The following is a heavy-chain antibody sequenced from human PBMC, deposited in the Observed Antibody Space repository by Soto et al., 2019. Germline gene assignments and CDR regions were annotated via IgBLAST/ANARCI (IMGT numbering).Heavy chain of an antibody. CDR1: GYIFSDYY. Sequence: QGQLVESGGGLVQPGGSLRLSCAASGYIFSDYYMTWIRQAPGKGLEWVSYISTSVTIISYADSVKGRFTISRDDAKNSLYLKMNSVRADDAAIYYCARAGGSGWSLDYWGQGTLVTVSS. CDR3: ARAGGSGWSLDY. V-gene: IGHV3-11*01. CDR2: ISTSVTII. J-gene: IGHJ4*02. D-gene: IGHD6-19*01.